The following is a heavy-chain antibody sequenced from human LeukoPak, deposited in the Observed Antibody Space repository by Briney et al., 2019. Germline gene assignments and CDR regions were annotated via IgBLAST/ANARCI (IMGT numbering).Heavy chain of an antibody. CDR1: GFTFSSYA. V-gene: IGHV3-23*01. D-gene: IGHD3-10*01. CDR3: AKDSIYRYYYGSGDYMDV. Sequence: GGSLRLSCAASGFTFSSYAMSWVRQAPGKGLEWVSAISGSGGSTYYADSVKGRFTISRDNSKNTLYLQMNSLRAEDTAVYYCAKDSIYRYYYGSGDYMDVWGKGTTVTISS. CDR2: ISGSGGST. J-gene: IGHJ6*03.